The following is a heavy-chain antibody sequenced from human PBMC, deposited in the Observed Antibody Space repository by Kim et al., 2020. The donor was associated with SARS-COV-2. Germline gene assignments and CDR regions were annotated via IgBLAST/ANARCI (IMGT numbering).Heavy chain of an antibody. V-gene: IGHV4-59*08. CDR3: ARGNLRRLFDP. J-gene: IGHJ5*02. CDR1: GGSISSYY. CDR2: IYYSGST. Sequence: SETLSLTCTVSGGSISSYYWSWIRQPPGKGLEWIGYIYYSGSTNYNPSLKSRVTISVDTSKNQFSLKLSSVTAADTAVYYCARGNLRRLFDPWGQGTLVTVSS.